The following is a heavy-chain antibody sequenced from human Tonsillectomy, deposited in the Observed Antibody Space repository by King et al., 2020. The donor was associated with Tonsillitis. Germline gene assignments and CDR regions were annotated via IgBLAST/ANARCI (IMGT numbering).Heavy chain of an antibody. D-gene: IGHD6-19*01. J-gene: IGHJ4*02. CDR3: ARNWEWLVSPYFDY. CDR2: VSAHSGNT. V-gene: IGHV1-18*01. Sequence: QLVQSGAEVKKPGASVKVSCKASGYTFTSYGINWVRQAPGQGLEWMGWVSAHSGNTNYAQRLQGRVTMTTDTSTSTAYMELRSLRSDDTAVYYCARNWEWLVSPYFDYWGQGTLVTVSS. CDR1: GYTFTSYG.